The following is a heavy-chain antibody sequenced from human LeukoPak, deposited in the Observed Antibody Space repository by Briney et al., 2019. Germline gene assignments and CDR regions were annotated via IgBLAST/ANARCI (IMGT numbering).Heavy chain of an antibody. D-gene: IGHD3-22*01. CDR3: ARAPSEIGGYYPEYFRH. CDR2: IKSDGST. CDR1: GFTFSTYW. V-gene: IGHV3-74*01. J-gene: IGHJ1*01. Sequence: PGGSLRLSCAASGFTFSTYWMHWVRQAPGKGLVWVSRIKSDGSTNYADSVKGRFTISRDNAKNTVSLQMNSLRPEDTDVYYCARAPSEIGGYYPEYFRHWGQGTLVTVSS.